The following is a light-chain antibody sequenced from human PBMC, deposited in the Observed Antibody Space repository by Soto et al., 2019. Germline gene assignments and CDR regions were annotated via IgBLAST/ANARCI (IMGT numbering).Light chain of an antibody. Sequence: EIVLTQSPDTLSLSPGERATLSCRASQSITRTYLAWYQQIPGQAPRLLIYGASSRATGIPDRFSGSGAGTDFTLTISRLEPEDFAVYYCQQYGSSPYTFGQGTKLEIK. CDR2: GAS. CDR3: QQYGSSPYT. J-gene: IGKJ2*01. V-gene: IGKV3-20*01. CDR1: QSITRTY.